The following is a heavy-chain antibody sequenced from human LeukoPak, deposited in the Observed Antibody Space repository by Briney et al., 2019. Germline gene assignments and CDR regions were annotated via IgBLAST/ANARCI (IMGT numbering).Heavy chain of an antibody. D-gene: IGHD6-6*01. V-gene: IGHV3-21*01. Sequence: GGSLRLSCTASGFTFSSYSMNWVRQAPGKGLEWVSSISSSSRYIYYADSVKGRFTISRDNGKNSLYLQMNSPRAEDTAVYYCAKDLTTSSTAYFHHWGQGTLVTVSS. CDR3: AKDLTTSSTAYFHH. CDR2: ISSSSRYI. CDR1: GFTFSSYS. J-gene: IGHJ1*01.